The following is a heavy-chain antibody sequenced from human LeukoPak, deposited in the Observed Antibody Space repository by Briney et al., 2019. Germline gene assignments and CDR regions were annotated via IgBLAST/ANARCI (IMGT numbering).Heavy chain of an antibody. D-gene: IGHD6-19*01. CDR3: ARDAEYSSGWLPHWFDP. CDR1: GYTFTGYY. Sequence: GASVKVSCKASGYTFTGYYMHWVRQAPGQGLEWMGRINPNSGGTNYAQKFQGRVTMTRDTSISTAYMELSRLRSDDTAVYYCARDAEYSSGWLPHWFDPWGQGTLVTVSS. CDR2: INPNSGGT. V-gene: IGHV1-2*06. J-gene: IGHJ5*02.